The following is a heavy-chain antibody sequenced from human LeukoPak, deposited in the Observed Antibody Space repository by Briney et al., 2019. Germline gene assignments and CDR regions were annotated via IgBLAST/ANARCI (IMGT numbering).Heavy chain of an antibody. J-gene: IGHJ4*02. Sequence: GGSLRLSCVASGFTFSSNAIDWVRQAPGKGLQWVAAISYGSDYMHYADSVKGRFTISRDNAKNSVYLQMNSLRAEDTAVYYCARSAQAGSASDYWGQGTLVTVSS. CDR3: ARSAQAGSASDY. V-gene: IGHV3-21*06. CDR1: GFTFSSNA. D-gene: IGHD6-19*01. CDR2: ISYGSDYM.